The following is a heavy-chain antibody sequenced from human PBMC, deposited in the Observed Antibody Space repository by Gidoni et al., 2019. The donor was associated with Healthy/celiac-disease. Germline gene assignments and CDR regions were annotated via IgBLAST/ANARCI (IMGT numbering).Heavy chain of an antibody. V-gene: IGHV3-23*01. CDR2: ISGSGGST. CDR1: GFTFSGQA. D-gene: IGHD3-10*01. J-gene: IGHJ4*02. CDR3: ARMPRITMVRIDY. Sequence: EVQLLESGGGLVQPGGSLSLSCAASGFTFSGQAMSWVRQAPGKGLEWVSAISGSGGSTYYADSVKGRFTISRDNSKNTLYLQMNSLRAEDTAVYYCARMPRITMVRIDYWGQGTLVTVSS.